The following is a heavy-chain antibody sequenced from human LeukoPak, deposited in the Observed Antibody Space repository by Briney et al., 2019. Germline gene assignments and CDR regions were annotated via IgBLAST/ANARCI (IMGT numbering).Heavy chain of an antibody. CDR3: ARGSYYYDSSGPDY. V-gene: IGHV3-74*01. CDR2: ITNDGSST. Sequence: GGSLRLSCAASGFTFSSYGMHWVRQAPGKGLVWVSRITNDGSSTTYADSVKGRFTISRDNAKNMLYLQMNSLRAEDTAVYYCARGSYYYDSSGPDYWGQGTLVTVSS. J-gene: IGHJ4*02. CDR1: GFTFSSYG. D-gene: IGHD3-22*01.